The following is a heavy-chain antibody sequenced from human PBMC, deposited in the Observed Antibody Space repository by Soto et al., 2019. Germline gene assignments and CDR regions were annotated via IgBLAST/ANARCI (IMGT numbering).Heavy chain of an antibody. Sequence: QAQLVQSGAEVKKSGASVKVSCKASGYTITNYAIHWVRQAPGQGLEWMGWINAGNGNTKYSQNFQGRVTITRDTSARTAYLELSSLRSEDTAVYFCARSDMTVAAAFNIWGQGTKVTVSS. D-gene: IGHD6-19*01. CDR1: GYTITNYA. J-gene: IGHJ3*02. V-gene: IGHV1-3*01. CDR3: ARSDMTVAAAFNI. CDR2: INAGNGNT.